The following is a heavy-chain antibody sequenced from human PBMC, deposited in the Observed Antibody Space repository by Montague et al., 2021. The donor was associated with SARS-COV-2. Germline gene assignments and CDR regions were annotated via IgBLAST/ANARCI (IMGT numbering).Heavy chain of an antibody. J-gene: IGHJ6*03. CDR2: IHHGGST. D-gene: IGHD3-10*01. Sequence: SETLSLTCAVHGGSFSTYSWNWIRQPPGKGLEWIGEIHHGGSTNYNPSLKSRVTISADTSKNQFSLKLTSVAAADTAVYYCARLGDGVVPSPILGVGPYYSYYYFDFWGKGTTVTVSS. CDR1: GGSFSTYS. V-gene: IGHV4-34*01. CDR3: ARLGDGVVPSPILGVGPYYSYYYFDF.